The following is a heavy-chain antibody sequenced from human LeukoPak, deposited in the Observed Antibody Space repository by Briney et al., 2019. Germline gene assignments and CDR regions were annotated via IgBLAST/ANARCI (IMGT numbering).Heavy chain of an antibody. J-gene: IGHJ6*02. D-gene: IGHD2-2*01. CDR3: AREGYCSSTSCLYGMDV. V-gene: IGHV4-34*01. CDR2: INHSGST. Sequence: SETLSLTCAVYGGSFSGYYWSWIRQPPGKGLEWIGEINHSGSTNYNPSLKSRVTISVDASKNQFSLKLSSVTAADTAVYYCAREGYCSSTSCLYGMDVWGQGTTVTVSS. CDR1: GGSFSGYY.